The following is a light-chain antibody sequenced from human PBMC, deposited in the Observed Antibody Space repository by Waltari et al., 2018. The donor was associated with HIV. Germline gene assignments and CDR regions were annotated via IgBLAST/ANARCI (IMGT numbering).Light chain of an antibody. J-gene: IGLJ1*01. CDR1: SSDVGSYNL. Sequence: QSALTQPASVSGSPGQSVTISCTGTSSDVGSYNLVSWYQQYPAKIPKLLIYEVSKGPAGVSTRFSGATSGSTASLTISARQAEDEADYYCCSYAGSSTPFVFGTATKVTVL. V-gene: IGLV2-23*02. CDR3: CSYAGSSTPFV. CDR2: EVS.